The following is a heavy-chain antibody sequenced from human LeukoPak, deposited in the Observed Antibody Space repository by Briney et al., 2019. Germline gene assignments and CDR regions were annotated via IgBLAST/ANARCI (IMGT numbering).Heavy chain of an antibody. D-gene: IGHD2-2*01. J-gene: IGHJ4*02. Sequence: GGSLRLSCAASGFTFSSYAMHWVRQAPGKGLEWVAVISYDGSNKYYADSVKGRFTISRDNSKNTLYLQMNSLRAEDTAVYYCARDHVVAPAAMAGGGWGSYSLNYWAKGPLVTVSS. CDR1: GFTFSSYA. V-gene: IGHV3-30-3*01. CDR2: ISYDGSNK. CDR3: ARDHVVAPAAMAGGGWGSYSLNY.